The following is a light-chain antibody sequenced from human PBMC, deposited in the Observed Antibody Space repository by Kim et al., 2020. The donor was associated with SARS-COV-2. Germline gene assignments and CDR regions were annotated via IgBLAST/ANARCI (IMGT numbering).Light chain of an antibody. CDR1: DDVSSN. V-gene: IGKV3-15*01. Sequence: SPGERATLSCRASDDVSSNLAWYQQKPGQAPRLLIHTASSRATGVPARFSGSGSGTDFTLTISGLQSEDFAVYYCQQYHNWPPWTFGQGTKVDIK. CDR3: QQYHNWPPWT. J-gene: IGKJ1*01. CDR2: TAS.